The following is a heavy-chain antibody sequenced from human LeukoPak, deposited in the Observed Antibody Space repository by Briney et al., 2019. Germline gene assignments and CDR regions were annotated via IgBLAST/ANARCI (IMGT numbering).Heavy chain of an antibody. CDR3: ARESEYSRSVVMEY. J-gene: IGHJ4*02. V-gene: IGHV1-18*01. Sequence: ASGKVSCKASGSTFTTYGISRVRQAPGQGLEWMGWISAYNGNTNYAQKVQGRVTMTRDTSTSTAYMELRSLTSDDTAVYYCARESEYSRSVVMEYWGQGTLVTVSS. CDR1: GSTFTTYG. D-gene: IGHD6-6*01. CDR2: ISAYNGNT.